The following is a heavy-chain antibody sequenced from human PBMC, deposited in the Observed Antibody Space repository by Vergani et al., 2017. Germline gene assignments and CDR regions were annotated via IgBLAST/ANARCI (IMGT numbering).Heavy chain of an antibody. CDR3: ASGPTHRDGYNDDY. J-gene: IGHJ4*02. V-gene: IGHV1-69*02. CDR2: IIPILGIA. CDR1: GGTFSSYT. Sequence: QVQLVQSGAEVKKPGSSVKVSCKASGGTFSSYTISWVRQAPGQGLEWMGRIIPILGIANYAQKFQGRVTITADKSTSTAYMERSSLRSEDPAVYYFASGPTHRDGYNDDYWGQGTLVTVSS. D-gene: IGHD5-24*01.